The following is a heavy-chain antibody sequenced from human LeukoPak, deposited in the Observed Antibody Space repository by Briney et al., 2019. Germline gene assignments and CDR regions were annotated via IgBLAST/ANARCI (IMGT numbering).Heavy chain of an antibody. CDR1: GGSISSYY. Sequence: SETLSLTCTVSGGSISSYYWSWIRQPPGKGLEWIGYIYYSGSTNYNPSLKSRVTISVDTSKNQFSLKPSSVTAADTAVYYCARVGSPPYSSGDSFDYWGQGTLVTVSS. D-gene: IGHD6-19*01. V-gene: IGHV4-59*01. J-gene: IGHJ4*02. CDR3: ARVGSPPYSSGDSFDY. CDR2: IYYSGST.